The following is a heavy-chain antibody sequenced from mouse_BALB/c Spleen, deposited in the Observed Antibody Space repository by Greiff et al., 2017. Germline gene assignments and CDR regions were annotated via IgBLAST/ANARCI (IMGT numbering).Heavy chain of an antibody. V-gene: IGHV5-9-3*01. Sequence: EVKVVESGGGLVKPGGSLKLSCAASGFTFSSYAMSWVRQTPEKRLEWVATISSGGSYTYYPDSVKGRFTISRDNAKNTLYLQMSSLRSEDTAMYYCARHGGLRRGDYFDYWGQGTTLTVSS. CDR3: ARHGGLRRGDYFDY. CDR2: ISSGGSYT. J-gene: IGHJ2*01. D-gene: IGHD2-4*01. CDR1: GFTFSSYA.